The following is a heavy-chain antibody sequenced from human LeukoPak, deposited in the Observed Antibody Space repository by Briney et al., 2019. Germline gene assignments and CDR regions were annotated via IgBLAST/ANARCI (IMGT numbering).Heavy chain of an antibody. CDR3: ATGYSSTWYYFDY. J-gene: IGHJ4*02. CDR1: GDSISSYY. V-gene: IGHV4-59*01. D-gene: IGHD6-13*01. Sequence: PSETLSLTCTVSGDSISSYYWSWIRQPPGKGLEWTGYIYHSGSTNYNPSLKSRVTISVDTSKSQFSLKLSSVTAADTAVYYCATGYSSTWYYFDYWGQGTLVTVSS. CDR2: IYHSGST.